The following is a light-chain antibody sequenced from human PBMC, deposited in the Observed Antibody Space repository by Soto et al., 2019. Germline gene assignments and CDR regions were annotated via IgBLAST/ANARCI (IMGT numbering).Light chain of an antibody. V-gene: IGKV3-15*01. CDR3: QQYNSWPYT. Sequence: EIVMTQSPATLSVSPGERATLSCRASQSISSNLAWYQQKPGQAPRLLIYGASSRATGIPARFSGSGSGTECTLTISSRQSEDFAVYYCQQYNSWPYTFGQGTKLEIK. J-gene: IGKJ2*01. CDR2: GAS. CDR1: QSISSN.